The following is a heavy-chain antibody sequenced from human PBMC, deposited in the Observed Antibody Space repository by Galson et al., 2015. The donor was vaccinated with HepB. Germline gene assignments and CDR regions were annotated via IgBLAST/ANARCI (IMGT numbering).Heavy chain of an antibody. CDR2: IYSGGST. Sequence: SLRLSCAASGFTVSSNYMSWVRQAPGKGLEWVSVIYSGGSTYYADSVKGRFTISRDNSKNTLYLQMNSLRAEDTAVYYCARDSRSDYMDVWGKGPTVPVSS. CDR1: GFTVSSNY. CDR3: ARDSRSDYMDV. J-gene: IGHJ6*03. V-gene: IGHV3-53*01.